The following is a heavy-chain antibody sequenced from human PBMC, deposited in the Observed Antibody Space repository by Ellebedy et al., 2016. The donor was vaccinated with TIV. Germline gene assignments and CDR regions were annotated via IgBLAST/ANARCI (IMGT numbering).Heavy chain of an antibody. CDR2: VHYSGRT. D-gene: IGHD1-26*01. CDR3: ARIGYSSNFDY. Sequence: MPSETLSLTCTVSNGSISSFYWSWSRQPPGQGLECIGYVHYSGRTNYIPSLRSRVTISGDTSKNQFSLKLTFVTAADPAVYYCARIGYSSNFDYWGQGILVTVSA. CDR1: NGSISSFY. V-gene: IGHV4-59*01. J-gene: IGHJ4*02.